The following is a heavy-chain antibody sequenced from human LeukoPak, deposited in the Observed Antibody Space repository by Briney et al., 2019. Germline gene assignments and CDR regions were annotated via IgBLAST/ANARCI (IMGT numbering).Heavy chain of an antibody. CDR2: ISSDGSHK. CDR3: AKDGEIQLWEAFDY. CDR1: GFTFSSYG. D-gene: IGHD5-18*01. J-gene: IGHJ4*02. V-gene: IGHV3-30*18. Sequence: GGSLRLSCAASGFTFSSYGMHWVRQALGKGLEWVAVISSDGSHKDYADSVKGRFTISRDNSKNTLYLQMNSLRAEDTAVYYCAKDGEIQLWEAFDYWGQGTLVTVSS.